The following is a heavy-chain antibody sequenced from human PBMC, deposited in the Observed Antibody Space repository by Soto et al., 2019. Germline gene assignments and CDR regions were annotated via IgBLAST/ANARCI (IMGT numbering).Heavy chain of an antibody. CDR2: INWSGGSV. CDR1: GFRFDEYA. D-gene: IGHD3-10*01. V-gene: IGHV3-9*01. J-gene: IGHJ6*02. Sequence: GGSLRLSCAASGFRFDEYAMHWVRQAPGKGLEWVSGINWSGGSVGYADSVRGRFTISRDNVKNSLYLQMNSLRAEGTALYYCAKEREKVHMVRGVIINYYYGMDVWGQGTTVTVSS. CDR3: AKEREKVHMVRGVIINYYYGMDV.